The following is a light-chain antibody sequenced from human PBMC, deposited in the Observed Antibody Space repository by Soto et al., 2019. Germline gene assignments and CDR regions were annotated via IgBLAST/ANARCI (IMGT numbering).Light chain of an antibody. Sequence: QSALTQPASVSGSPGQSITISCTGTSSDIGGYNSVSWYQQHPGKAPKLMIYEVSNRPSGISNRFSGSKSGNTASLTISGLQAEDEADYYCSSYTSSGAHVFGTGTQLTVL. CDR1: SSDIGGYNS. J-gene: IGLJ1*01. V-gene: IGLV2-14*01. CDR2: EVS. CDR3: SSYTSSGAHV.